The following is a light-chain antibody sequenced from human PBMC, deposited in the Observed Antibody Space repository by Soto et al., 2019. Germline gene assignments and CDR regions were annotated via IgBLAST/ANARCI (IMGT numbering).Light chain of an antibody. V-gene: IGKV1-9*01. J-gene: IGKJ5*01. CDR2: AAS. CDR1: QGISSY. CDR3: QQLITYPIT. Sequence: IQLTQSPSSLSASVGDTVTVTCRASQGISSYLAWYQQKPGKAPKLLISAASTLQTGVPSRFSGSGSGPDFALTISSLQPEDFAIYYCQQLITYPITFGQGTRLEIK.